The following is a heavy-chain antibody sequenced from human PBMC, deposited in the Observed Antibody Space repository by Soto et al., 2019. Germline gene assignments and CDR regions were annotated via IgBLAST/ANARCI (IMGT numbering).Heavy chain of an antibody. Sequence: HPGGSLRLSCAASGFTFSSYSMNWVRQAPGKGLEWVSYISSSSRTIYYADSVKGRFTISRDNAKNSLYLQMNSLRAEDTAVYYCARHLEYTYGYDALDIWGQGTMVTVSS. J-gene: IGHJ3*02. D-gene: IGHD5-18*01. CDR1: GFTFSSYS. CDR2: ISSSSRTI. CDR3: ARHLEYTYGYDALDI. V-gene: IGHV3-48*01.